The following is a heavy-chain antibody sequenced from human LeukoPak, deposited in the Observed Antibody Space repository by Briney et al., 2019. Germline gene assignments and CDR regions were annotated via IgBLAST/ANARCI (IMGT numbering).Heavy chain of an antibody. CDR1: GFIFVNHD. J-gene: IGHJ4*02. D-gene: IGHD2-21*02. V-gene: IGHV3-23*01. CDR3: VELVTLNF. Sequence: PGGSLRLSCAASGFIFVNHDMSWVQAPGKGLEWVSGISASGSSRFYADSVKGRFTISRDNSKNTLYLQMNSLRVEDTAVYYCVELVTLNFWGQGTLVTVSS. CDR2: ISASGSSR.